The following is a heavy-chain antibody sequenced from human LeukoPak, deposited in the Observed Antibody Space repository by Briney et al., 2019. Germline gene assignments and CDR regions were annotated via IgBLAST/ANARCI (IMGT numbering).Heavy chain of an antibody. V-gene: IGHV3-21*01. CDR3: ARDGNLRYDSSGYYWVY. CDR1: GFTFSSYS. CDR2: ISSSSYI. D-gene: IGHD3-22*01. J-gene: IGHJ4*02. Sequence: GGSLRLSCAASGFTFSSYSMNWVRQAPGKGLEWVSSISSSSYIYYADSVKGRFTISRDNAKNSLYLQVNSLRAEDTAVYYCARDGNLRYDSSGYYWVYWGQGTLVTVSS.